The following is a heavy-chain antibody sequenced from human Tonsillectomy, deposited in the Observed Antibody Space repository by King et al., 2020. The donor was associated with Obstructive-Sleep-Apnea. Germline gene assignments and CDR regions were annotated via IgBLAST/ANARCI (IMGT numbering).Heavy chain of an antibody. Sequence: VQLVESGGGLVRPGGSLRLSCAASGFTFSSYAMTWVRQAPGKGLEWVSAIRVCGGSRYCADSVKGRFTISRDNSKNTLYLQMNSLRAEDTAVYYCAKLLWFGELFGKYGMDVWGQGTTVTVSS. CDR3: AKLLWFGELFGKYGMDV. CDR1: GFTFSSYA. CDR2: IRVCGGSR. D-gene: IGHD3-10*01. J-gene: IGHJ6*02. V-gene: IGHV3-23*04.